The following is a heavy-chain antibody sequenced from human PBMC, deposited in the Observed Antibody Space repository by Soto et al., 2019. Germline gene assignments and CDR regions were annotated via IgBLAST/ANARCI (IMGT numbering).Heavy chain of an antibody. CDR2: TYYRSKWYN. Sequence: SQTLSLTCAISGDSVSSNSAAWNWIRQSPSRGLEWLGRTYYRSKWYNDYAVSVKSRITINPDTSKNQFSLQLNSVTPEDTAVYYCARVYYDFWSGYEDYYGMDVSGQVPTVTFSS. CDR3: ARVYYDFWSGYEDYYGMDV. J-gene: IGHJ6*02. D-gene: IGHD3-3*01. CDR1: GDSVSSNSAA. V-gene: IGHV6-1*01.